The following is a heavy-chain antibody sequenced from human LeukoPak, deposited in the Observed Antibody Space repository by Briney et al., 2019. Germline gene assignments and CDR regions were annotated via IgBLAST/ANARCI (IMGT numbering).Heavy chain of an antibody. CDR2: FDREDGET. Sequence: ASVKVSCKVSGYTLTELSMHWVRQAPGKGLEWMGGFDREDGETIYAQKFQGRVTMTEDTSTDTAYMELSSLRSEDTAVYYCATERSRHNYYDSSGYYYFDYWGQGTLVTVSS. J-gene: IGHJ4*02. D-gene: IGHD3-22*01. CDR1: GYTLTELS. CDR3: ATERSRHNYYDSSGYYYFDY. V-gene: IGHV1-24*01.